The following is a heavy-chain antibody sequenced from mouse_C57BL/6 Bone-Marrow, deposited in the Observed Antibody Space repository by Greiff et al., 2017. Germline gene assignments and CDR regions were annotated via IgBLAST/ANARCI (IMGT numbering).Heavy chain of an antibody. V-gene: IGHV5-4*03. CDR1: GFTFSSYA. D-gene: IGHD2-2*01. CDR3: ARVAYGFYAMDY. CDR2: ISDGGSYT. J-gene: IGHJ4*01. Sequence: EVNLVESGGGLVKPGGSLKLSCAASGFTFSSYAMSWVRQTPEKRLEWVATISDGGSYTYYPDNVKGRFTISRDNAKYNLYLQMSHLKSEDTAMYYCARVAYGFYAMDYWGQGTSVTVSS.